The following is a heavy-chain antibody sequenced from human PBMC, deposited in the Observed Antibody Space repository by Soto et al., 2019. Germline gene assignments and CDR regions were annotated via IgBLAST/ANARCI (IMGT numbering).Heavy chain of an antibody. V-gene: IGHV4-61*01. D-gene: IGHD6-19*01. CDR3: ARDSSGRFDL. CDR1: GASVSSGSYY. J-gene: IGHJ5*02. CDR2: IYYRGTT. Sequence: QVHLQESGPGLLKPSETLSLTCTVSGASVSSGSYYWSWIRQPPGQGLEWIGYIYYRGTTNYNASLKSRVTISVDTSKNQFFLKMNSVTAADTAVYYCARDSSGRFDLWGQGTLVTVSS.